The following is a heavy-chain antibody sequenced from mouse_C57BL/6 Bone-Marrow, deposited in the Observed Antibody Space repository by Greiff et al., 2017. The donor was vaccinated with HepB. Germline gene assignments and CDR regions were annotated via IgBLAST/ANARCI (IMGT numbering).Heavy chain of an antibody. J-gene: IGHJ3*01. V-gene: IGHV10-1*01. CDR1: GFSFNTYA. CDR2: IRSKSNNYAT. Sequence: EVQGVESGGGLVQPKGSLKLSCAASGFSFNTYAMNWVRQAPGKGLEWVARIRSKSNNYATYYADSVKDRFTISRDDSESMLYLQMNNLKTEDTAMYYCVRQRGPGVAYWGQGTLVTVSA. D-gene: IGHD4-1*01. CDR3: VRQRGPGVAY.